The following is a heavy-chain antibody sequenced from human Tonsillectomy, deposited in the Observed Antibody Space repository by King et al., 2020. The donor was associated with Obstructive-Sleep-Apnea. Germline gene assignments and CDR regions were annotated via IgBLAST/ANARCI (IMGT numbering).Heavy chain of an antibody. CDR1: GDSISSGNYF. D-gene: IGHD2-2*01. Sequence: VQLQESGPELVKPSETLSLTCSVSGDSISSGNYFWNWIRQPPGKGLEWIGYIYDSGSTDFNPSLKSRVTISEDTSKNQFSLKLRSVTAADTAVYYCARCSGGTSCFGHYYYGMDVWGQGTTVTVSS. CDR3: ARCSGGTSCFGHYYYGMDV. V-gene: IGHV4-61*01. CDR2: IYDSGST. J-gene: IGHJ6*02.